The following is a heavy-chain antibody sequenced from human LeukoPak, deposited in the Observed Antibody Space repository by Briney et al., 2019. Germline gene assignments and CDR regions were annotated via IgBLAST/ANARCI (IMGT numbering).Heavy chain of an antibody. D-gene: IGHD3-22*01. J-gene: IGHJ2*01. CDR3: ARRAYYDSSGYNPTVGYFDL. CDR2: IYSNGIT. CDR1: GASIFSYY. V-gene: IGHV4-4*08. Sequence: SETLSLTCTVSGASIFSYYWNWIRQSPGKGLEWIGFIYSNGITSYNPSLRSRGSISIATSRNQFSLRLTSVTAADTAIYYCARRAYYDSSGYNPTVGYFDLWGRGTLVTVSS.